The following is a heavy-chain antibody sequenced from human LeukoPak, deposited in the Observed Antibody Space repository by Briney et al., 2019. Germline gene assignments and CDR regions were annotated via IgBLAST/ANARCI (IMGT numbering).Heavy chain of an antibody. CDR3: ARDVIYDSEIYSYGDS. CDR2: INTNGGST. J-gene: IGHJ4*02. D-gene: IGHD3-16*01. CDR1: GFTLRSYG. Sequence: GGSLRLSCAASGFTLRSYGMSWVRQAPGKGLEWVSAINTNGGSTYYADSVKGRFTISRDNSKSTLYLQMNSLRAEDTAVYYCARDVIYDSEIYSYGDSWGQGTLVTVSS. V-gene: IGHV3-23*01.